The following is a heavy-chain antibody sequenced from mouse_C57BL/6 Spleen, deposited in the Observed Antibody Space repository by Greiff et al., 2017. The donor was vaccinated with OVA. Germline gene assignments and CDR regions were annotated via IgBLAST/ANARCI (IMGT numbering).Heavy chain of an antibody. CDR2: FYPGSGSI. V-gene: IGHV1-62-2*01. CDR3: AKHGYGYDWFAY. D-gene: IGHD2-2*01. CDR1: GYTFTEYT. J-gene: IGHJ3*01. Sequence: VQLQQSGAELVKPGASVKLSCKASGYTFTEYTIHWVKQRSGQGLEWIGWFYPGSGSIKYNEKFKDKATLTATKSSSTVYLELSRLTSEDSAVYFCAKHGYGYDWFAYWGQGTLVTVSA.